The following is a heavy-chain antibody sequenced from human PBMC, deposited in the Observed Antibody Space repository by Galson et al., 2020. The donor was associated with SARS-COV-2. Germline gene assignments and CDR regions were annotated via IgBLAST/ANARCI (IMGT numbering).Heavy chain of an antibody. CDR3: ARLSLPSAAHVLGYQFDP. D-gene: IGHD2-15*01. CDR2: IYYSGTA. V-gene: IGHV4-39*01. CDR1: GGSISSDNHY. Sequence: SETLSLTCFVSGGSISSDNHYWAWIRQTPGEGLEWIGSIYYSGTAFYNPSLRSRVTMSVDTSKNQFSLKVTSVTAADTAVFFCARLSLPSAAHVLGYQFDPWGQGTLVTVSS. J-gene: IGHJ5*02.